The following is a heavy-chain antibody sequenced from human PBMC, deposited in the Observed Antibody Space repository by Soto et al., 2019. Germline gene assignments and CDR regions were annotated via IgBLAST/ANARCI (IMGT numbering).Heavy chain of an antibody. V-gene: IGHV4-39*01. Sequence: QLQLQESGPGLVMPSETLSLTCTVSGASISSNNYYWVWMRQPPGKGLEWIVSGSYSGTSYYNPSLWSLIGFSVDTSKNQLSLRVNSVTAADTAVYYCGSQTSGRDSMDVWGEGTTVIVSS. J-gene: IGHJ6*03. CDR1: GASISSNNYY. CDR2: GSYSGTS. D-gene: IGHD3-10*01. CDR3: GSQTSGRDSMDV.